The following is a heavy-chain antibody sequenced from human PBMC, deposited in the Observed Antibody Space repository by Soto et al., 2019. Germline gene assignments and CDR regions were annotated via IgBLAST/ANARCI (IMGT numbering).Heavy chain of an antibody. J-gene: IGHJ4*02. Sequence: PGGSLRLSCAASGFTFSTFALGWVRQAPGKGPEWVSAINPRGGTFYPDSVKGRFTISRDNSGTRLDLQMNSLKTEDTAVYYCVRRRYLDYWGQGTLVTVSS. V-gene: IGHV3-23*01. CDR3: VRRRYLDY. CDR2: INPRGGT. CDR1: GFTFSTFA.